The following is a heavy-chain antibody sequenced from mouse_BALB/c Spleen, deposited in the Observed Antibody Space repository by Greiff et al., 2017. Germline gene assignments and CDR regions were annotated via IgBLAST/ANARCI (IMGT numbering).Heavy chain of an antibody. CDR2: IYPGSGST. CDR3: TRSGYRYDGTYAMDY. V-gene: IGHV1S22*01. CDR1: GYTFTSYW. Sequence: LQQPGSELVRPGASVKLSCKASGYTFTSYWMHWVKQRPGQGLEWIGNIYPGSGSTNYDEKFKSKATLTVDTSSSTAYMQLSSLTSEDSAVYYCTRSGYRYDGTYAMDYWGQGTSVTVAS. J-gene: IGHJ4*01. D-gene: IGHD2-14*01.